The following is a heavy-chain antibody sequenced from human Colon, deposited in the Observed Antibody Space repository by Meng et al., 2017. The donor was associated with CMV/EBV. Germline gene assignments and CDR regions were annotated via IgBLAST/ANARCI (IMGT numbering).Heavy chain of an antibody. CDR3: ARDPFGVTIGY. Sequence: SCADSGFTFSDYWMHWVRQAPGKGLVWVSRINSDGSTTSYADSVKGLFTISRDNAKNTVYLQMNNLRAEDTAVYYCARDPFGVTIGYWGQGTLVTVSS. D-gene: IGHD3-3*01. V-gene: IGHV3-74*01. J-gene: IGHJ4*02. CDR2: INSDGSTT. CDR1: GFTFSDYW.